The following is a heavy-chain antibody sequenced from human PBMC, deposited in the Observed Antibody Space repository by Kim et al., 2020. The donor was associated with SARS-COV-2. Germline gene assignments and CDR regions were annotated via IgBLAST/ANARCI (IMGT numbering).Heavy chain of an antibody. Sequence: GGSLRLSCADSGFTFSGHYMTWVRQAPGKGLEWVANIKQDGSEKLYVDSVKGRFTISRDNAKKSLYLQMNSLRAEDTAMYYCARNHWYYFDYLGQGTLVT. CDR3: ARNHWYYFDY. CDR2: IKQDGSEK. V-gene: IGHV3-7*05. D-gene: IGHD2-8*02. CDR1: GFTFSGHY. J-gene: IGHJ4*02.